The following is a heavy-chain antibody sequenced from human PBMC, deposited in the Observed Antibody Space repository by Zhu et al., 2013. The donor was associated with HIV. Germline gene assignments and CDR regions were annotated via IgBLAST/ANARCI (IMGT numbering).Heavy chain of an antibody. CDR3: ASSDDSSGYYYSGPNYYYYYGMDV. CDR1: GGTFSSYA. CDR2: IIPIFGTA. Sequence: QVQLVQSGAEVKKPGSSVKVSCKASGGTFSSYAISWVRQAPGQGLEWMGGIIPIFGTANYAQKFQGRVTITADESTSTAYMELSSLRSEDTAVYYCASSDDSSGYYYSGPNYYYYYGMDVWGQGTTVTVSS. J-gene: IGHJ6*02. D-gene: IGHD3-22*01. V-gene: IGHV1-69*01.